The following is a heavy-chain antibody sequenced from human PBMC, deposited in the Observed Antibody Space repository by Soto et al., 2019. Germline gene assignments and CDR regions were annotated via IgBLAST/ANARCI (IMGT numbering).Heavy chain of an antibody. CDR3: VHRAD. Sequence: QITLKESGPTVVKPTQTLTLTCTFSGFSLTTSGVNVGWIRQPPGKTLEWLALIYWDDDKRFSPSLQSRLTITKDTPKTQVVLTMTNMDPADTATYYCVHRADWGQGTLVTVSS. CDR1: GFSLTTSGVN. V-gene: IGHV2-5*02. CDR2: IYWDDDK. J-gene: IGHJ4*02.